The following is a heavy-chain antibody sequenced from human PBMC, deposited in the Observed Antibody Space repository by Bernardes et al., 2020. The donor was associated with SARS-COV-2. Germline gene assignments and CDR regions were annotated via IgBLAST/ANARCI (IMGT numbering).Heavy chain of an antibody. CDR3: VKGSVAVAGVDY. Sequence: VGSLILSCSVSGFTFSSYTMHWVRQAPGQGLEYVSAISNDGASTFYADSVKGRFIISRDNSKNTLYLQMSSLRVEETAIYYCVKGSVAVAGVDYWGQGTLVTVSS. D-gene: IGHD6-19*01. CDR1: GFTFSSYT. V-gene: IGHV3-64D*06. J-gene: IGHJ4*02. CDR2: ISNDGAST.